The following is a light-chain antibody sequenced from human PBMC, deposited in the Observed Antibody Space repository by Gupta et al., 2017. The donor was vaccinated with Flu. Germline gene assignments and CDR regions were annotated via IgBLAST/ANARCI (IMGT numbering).Light chain of an antibody. Sequence: EIVLTQSPGTLSLSPGERATLSCRASQGISSYLAWYQQKPGQAPRLLIYGASSRATGISDRFSGSGSGTDFTLTISRLEPEDFAVYSCQQYGTYWGTFGQGTRLEIK. CDR3: QQYGTYWGT. V-gene: IGKV3-20*01. CDR2: GAS. CDR1: QGISSY. J-gene: IGKJ5*01.